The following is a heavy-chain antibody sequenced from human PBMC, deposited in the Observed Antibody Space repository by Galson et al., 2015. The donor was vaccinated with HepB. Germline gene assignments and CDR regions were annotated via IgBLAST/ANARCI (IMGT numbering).Heavy chain of an antibody. CDR1: GGTFSSYA. CDR3: ASLRMGLELKGAGNWFDP. V-gene: IGHV1-69*13. Sequence: SVKVSCKASGGTFSSYAISWVRQAPGQGLEWMGGIIPIFGTANYAQKFQGRVTITADESTSTAYMGLSSLRSEDTAVYYCASLRMGLELKGAGNWFDPWGQGTLVTVSS. J-gene: IGHJ5*02. D-gene: IGHD1-7*01. CDR2: IIPIFGTA.